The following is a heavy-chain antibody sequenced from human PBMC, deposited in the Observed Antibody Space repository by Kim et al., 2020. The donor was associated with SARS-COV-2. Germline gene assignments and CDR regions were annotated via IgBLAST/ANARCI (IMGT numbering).Heavy chain of an antibody. Sequence: GGSLRLSCAASGFTFDDYAMHWVRQAPGKGLEWVSGISWNSGSIGYADSVKGRFTISRDNAKNSLYLQMNSLRAEDTALYYCAKDSSYTPKSPDYWGQGTLVTVSS. D-gene: IGHD2-2*02. V-gene: IGHV3-9*01. J-gene: IGHJ4*02. CDR1: GFTFDDYA. CDR2: ISWNSGSI. CDR3: AKDSSYTPKSPDY.